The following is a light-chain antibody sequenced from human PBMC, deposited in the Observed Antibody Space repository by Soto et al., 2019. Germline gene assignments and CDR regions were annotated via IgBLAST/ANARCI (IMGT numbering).Light chain of an antibody. V-gene: IGLV1-40*01. CDR3: QSFDFSLSGPGV. CDR2: SNS. CDR1: TSNFGAV. J-gene: IGLJ1*01. Sequence: QSVLTQPPSVSGAPGQRVTISCTGTTSNFGAVHWYHQLPGSAPKLLISSNSDRPFGVPDRFSGSKSGTSASLAITGLQPEDEADYYCQSFDFSLSGPGVFGTGTKLTVL.